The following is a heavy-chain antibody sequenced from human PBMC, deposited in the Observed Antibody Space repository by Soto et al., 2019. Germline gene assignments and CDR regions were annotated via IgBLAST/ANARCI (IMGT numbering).Heavy chain of an antibody. J-gene: IGHJ4*02. CDR2: IYYSGST. CDR1: GGSISSYY. Sequence: SETLSLTCTVSGGSISSYYWSWIRQPPGKGLEWIGYIYYSGSTNYNPSLKSRVTISVDTSKNQFSLKLSSVTAADTAVYYCARGGGWAPIDYWGQGTLVTVSS. D-gene: IGHD3-16*01. V-gene: IGHV4-59*01. CDR3: ARGGGWAPIDY.